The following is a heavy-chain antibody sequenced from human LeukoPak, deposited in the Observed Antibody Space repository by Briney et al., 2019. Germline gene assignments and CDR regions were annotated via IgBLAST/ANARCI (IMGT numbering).Heavy chain of an antibody. Sequence: GGSLRLSCAASGFTFSSYWMSWVRQAPGKGLEWVANIKQDGSEKYYVDSVKGRFTISRDNAKNSLYLQMNSLRAEDTAVYYCARLYYDFWSGSPTHFDYWGQGTLVTVSS. J-gene: IGHJ4*02. CDR2: IKQDGSEK. D-gene: IGHD3-3*01. V-gene: IGHV3-7*01. CDR1: GFTFSSYW. CDR3: ARLYYDFWSGSPTHFDY.